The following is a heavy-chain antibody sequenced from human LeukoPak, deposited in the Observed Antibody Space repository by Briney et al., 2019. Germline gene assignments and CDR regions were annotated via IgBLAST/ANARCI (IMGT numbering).Heavy chain of an antibody. Sequence: SETLSLTCTVSGGSISSSSYYWGWLRQPPGKGLEWIGSIYYSGSTYYNPSLKSRVTISVDTSKNQFSLKLSSVTAADTAVYYCARVSSGSYFRHGGVAAFDIWGQGTMVTVSS. CDR1: GGSISSSSYY. CDR3: ARVSSGSYFRHGGVAAFDI. CDR2: IYYSGST. J-gene: IGHJ3*02. D-gene: IGHD1-26*01. V-gene: IGHV4-39*01.